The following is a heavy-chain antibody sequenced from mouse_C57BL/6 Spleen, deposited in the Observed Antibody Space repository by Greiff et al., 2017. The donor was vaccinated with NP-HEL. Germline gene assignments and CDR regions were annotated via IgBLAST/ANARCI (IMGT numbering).Heavy chain of an antibody. Sequence: QVHVKQSGAELVRPGASVTLSCKASGYTFTDYEMHWVKQTPVHGLEWIGAIDPETGGTAYNQKFKGKAILTADKSSSTAYMELRSLTSEDSAVYYCTRKVEDYFDYWGQGTTLTVSS. CDR3: TRKVEDYFDY. D-gene: IGHD1-1*01. CDR1: GYTFTDYE. CDR2: IDPETGGT. V-gene: IGHV1-15*01. J-gene: IGHJ2*01.